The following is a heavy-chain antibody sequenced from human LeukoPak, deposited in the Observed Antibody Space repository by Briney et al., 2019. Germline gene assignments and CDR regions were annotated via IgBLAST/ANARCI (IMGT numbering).Heavy chain of an antibody. V-gene: IGHV4-59*08. CDR3: ARPNSSSWYQGWFDP. CDR1: GGSISSYY. Sequence: SETLSLTCTVSGGSISSYYWSWIRQPPGKGLEWIGNIYDSGTTNYNPSLKSRVTISVDTSKNQFSLKLSSVTAADTAVYYCARPNSSSWYQGWFDPWGQGTLVTVSS. D-gene: IGHD6-13*01. CDR2: IYDSGTT. J-gene: IGHJ5*02.